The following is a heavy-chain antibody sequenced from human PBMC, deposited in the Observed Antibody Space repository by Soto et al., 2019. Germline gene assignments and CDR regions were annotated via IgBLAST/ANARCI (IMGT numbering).Heavy chain of an antibody. V-gene: IGHV4-31*01. CDR1: GGSISSGGYY. J-gene: IGHJ2*01. Sequence: QVQLQESGPGLVKPSQTLSLTCTVSGGSISSGGYYWSWIRQHPGKGLEWIGYIHYSGSTSYNPXLKTLITRTRXXSXNXXSLNLSSVTAAGTAVYYCERHPYTPLSTGDWYFDLWGRGTLVTVSS. CDR2: IHYSGST. CDR3: ERHPYTPLSTGDWYFDL. D-gene: IGHD4-4*01.